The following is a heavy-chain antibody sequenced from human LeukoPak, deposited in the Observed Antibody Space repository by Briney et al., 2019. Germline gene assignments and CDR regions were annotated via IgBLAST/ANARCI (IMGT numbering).Heavy chain of an antibody. V-gene: IGHV3-30*03. Sequence: GGSLRLSCTVSGFTFSNYGMHWVRQAPGKGLEWVAVLSYDGSDKYYADSVKGRFTISRDNSKNTVYLQMNSLRPEDTAVYYCARDQYGSGSSTFDYWGQGTLVTVSS. CDR1: GFTFSNYG. J-gene: IGHJ4*02. CDR2: LSYDGSDK. CDR3: ARDQYGSGSSTFDY. D-gene: IGHD3-10*01.